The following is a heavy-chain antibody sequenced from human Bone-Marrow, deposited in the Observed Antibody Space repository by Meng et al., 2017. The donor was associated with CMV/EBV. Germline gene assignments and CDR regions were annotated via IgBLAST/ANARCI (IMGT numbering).Heavy chain of an antibody. CDR3: ARGSFRGSYFY. CDR1: GYTFTSYG. J-gene: IGHJ4*02. D-gene: IGHD1-26*01. Sequence: ASVKVSCKASGYTFTSYGISWVRQAPGQGLEWMGWISAYNGNTNYAQKFQGRVTITADKSTSTAYMELSSLRSEDTAVYYCARGSFRGSYFYWGQGTLVTVSS. CDR2: ISAYNGNT. V-gene: IGHV1-18*01.